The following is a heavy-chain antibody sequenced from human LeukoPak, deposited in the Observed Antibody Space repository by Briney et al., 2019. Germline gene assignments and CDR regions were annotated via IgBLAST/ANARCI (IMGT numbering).Heavy chain of an antibody. Sequence: SGGSLRLSCAASGFTFSSYGVHWVRQAPGKGLEWVAFIRYDGSNKYYADSVKGRFTISRDNSKNTLYLQMNSLRAEDTAVYYCAKDLRAARPRNYYYYMDVWGKGTTVTVSS. CDR2: IRYDGSNK. CDR3: AKDLRAARPRNYYYYMDV. CDR1: GFTFSSYG. D-gene: IGHD6-6*01. V-gene: IGHV3-30*02. J-gene: IGHJ6*03.